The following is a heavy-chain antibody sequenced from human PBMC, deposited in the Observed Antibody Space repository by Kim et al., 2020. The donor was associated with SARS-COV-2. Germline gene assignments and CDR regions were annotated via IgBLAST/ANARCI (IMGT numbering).Heavy chain of an antibody. J-gene: IGHJ4*02. Sequence: ADAVKGRFTISRDNSKNTLYLQMNSLRAEDTAVYYCAKDDRYQLRSYFDYWGQGTLVTVSS. D-gene: IGHD2-2*01. CDR3: AKDDRYQLRSYFDY. V-gene: IGHV3-23*01.